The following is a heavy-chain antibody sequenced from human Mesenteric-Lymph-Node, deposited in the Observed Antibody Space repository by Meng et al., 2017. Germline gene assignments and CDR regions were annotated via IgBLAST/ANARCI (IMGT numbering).Heavy chain of an antibody. CDR3: ARDQRPNLAAAGTTEGPYNWFDP. D-gene: IGHD6-13*01. CDR1: GFTFSDYY. V-gene: IGHV3-11*04. J-gene: IGHJ5*02. CDR2: ISKSGSTI. Sequence: GESLKISCAASGFTFSDYYMSWIRQAPGKGLEWVSYISKSGSTIYYADSVKGRFTISRDNAKNSLYLQMNSLRAEDTAVYYCARDQRPNLAAAGTTEGPYNWFDPWGQGTLVTVSS.